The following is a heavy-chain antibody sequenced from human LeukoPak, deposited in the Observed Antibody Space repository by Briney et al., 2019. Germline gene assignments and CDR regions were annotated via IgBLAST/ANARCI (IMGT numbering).Heavy chain of an antibody. CDR2: ISSSSSTI. V-gene: IGHV3-48*02. CDR1: GFTFSTYS. CDR3: AKDSDYYHSSGYYYAYFQH. D-gene: IGHD3-22*01. J-gene: IGHJ1*01. Sequence: GGSLRLSCAVSGFTFSTYSMNWVRQAPGKGLEWVSYISSSSSTIYYADSVKGRFTISRDNAKNSLYLQMNSLRDEDTAVYYCAKDSDYYHSSGYYYAYFQHWGQGTLSPSPQ.